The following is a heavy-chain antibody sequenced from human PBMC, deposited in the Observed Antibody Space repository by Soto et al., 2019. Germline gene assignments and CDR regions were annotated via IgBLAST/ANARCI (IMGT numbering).Heavy chain of an antibody. CDR2: IKSKTDGVTT. CDR3: TAKGGGSQDY. CDR1: GFTFSNAW. D-gene: IGHD2-15*01. V-gene: IGHV3-15*01. Sequence: GSLLVPCSASGFTFSNAWMSWVRQAPGKGLEWVGRIKSKTDGVTTDYAAPVKGRFTISRDDSKNTLYLQMNSLKNEDTDVYYCTAKGGGSQDYWGQGTLVTVYS. J-gene: IGHJ4*02.